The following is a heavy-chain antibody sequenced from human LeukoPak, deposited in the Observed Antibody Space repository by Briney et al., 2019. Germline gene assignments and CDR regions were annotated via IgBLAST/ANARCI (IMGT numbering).Heavy chain of an antibody. Sequence: GGSLRLSCAGSGFTFSSHWMNWVRQAPGKGLEWVAHINQDGSETYYVDSVKGRFTISRDNAKNSLYLQMHSLRAEDTAVYYCARDSYRALEYWGQGTLVTVSS. CDR1: GFTFSSHW. V-gene: IGHV3-7*01. CDR3: ARDSYRALEY. J-gene: IGHJ4*02. D-gene: IGHD1-14*01. CDR2: INQDGSET.